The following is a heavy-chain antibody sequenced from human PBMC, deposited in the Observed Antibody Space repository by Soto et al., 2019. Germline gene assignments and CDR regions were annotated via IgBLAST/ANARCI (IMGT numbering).Heavy chain of an antibody. CDR3: ARDVREPFGQRYYYYGMDV. CDR1: GDSVSSNSAA. D-gene: IGHD3-16*01. V-gene: IGHV6-1*01. Sequence: QVQLQQSGPGLVKPSQTLSLTCAISGDSVSSNSAAWNWIRQSPSRGLEWLGRTYYRSKWYNDYAVSVKSRITINPDTSKNQFSLQLNSVTPEDTAVYYCARDVREPFGQRYYYYGMDVWGQGTTVTVSS. CDR2: TYYRSKWYN. J-gene: IGHJ6*02.